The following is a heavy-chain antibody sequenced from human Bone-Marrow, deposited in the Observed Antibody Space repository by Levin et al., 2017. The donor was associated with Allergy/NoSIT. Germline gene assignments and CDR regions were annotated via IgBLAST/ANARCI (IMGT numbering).Heavy chain of an antibody. CDR2: ISSSGSTI. V-gene: IGHV3-11*01. CDR3: ARASGIAVAGTDYYYYGMDV. D-gene: IGHD6-19*01. CDR1: GFTFSDYY. J-gene: IGHJ6*02. Sequence: GESLKISCAASGFTFSDYYMSWIRQAPGKGLEWVSYISSSGSTIYYADSVKGRFTISRDNAKNSLYLQMNSLRAEDTAVYYCARASGIAVAGTDYYYYGMDVWGQGTTVTVSS.